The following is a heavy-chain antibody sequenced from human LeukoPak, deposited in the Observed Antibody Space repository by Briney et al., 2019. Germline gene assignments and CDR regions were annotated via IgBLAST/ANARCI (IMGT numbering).Heavy chain of an antibody. CDR1: GLTFSSYG. CDR2: IAYDGVNK. D-gene: IGHD6-13*01. V-gene: IGHV3-30*18. J-gene: IGHJ4*02. Sequence: GGSLRLSCAGSGLTFSSYGLHWVRQAPGKGLEWVALIAYDGVNKYYADSVKGRFTISRDNSKNTLYLQMNSLKAEDTAVYYCAKWRNSWYYFDDWGQGTLVTVSS. CDR3: AKWRNSWYYFDD.